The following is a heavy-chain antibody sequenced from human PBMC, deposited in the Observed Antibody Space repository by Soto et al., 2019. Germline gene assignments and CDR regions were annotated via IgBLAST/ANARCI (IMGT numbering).Heavy chain of an antibody. Sequence: QVHLQEPGPGLVKPSGTLSLTCAVSGASISSGSWWCWVRQPPGKGLEWIGEIFHDGSTNYNPSLKSRVTMSVDKSKNYFSLELTSVTAADTALYYCARDEYNDSSDWGQGTLVTVSS. J-gene: IGHJ4*02. V-gene: IGHV4-4*02. D-gene: IGHD1-1*01. CDR3: ARDEYNDSSD. CDR2: IFHDGST. CDR1: GASISSGSW.